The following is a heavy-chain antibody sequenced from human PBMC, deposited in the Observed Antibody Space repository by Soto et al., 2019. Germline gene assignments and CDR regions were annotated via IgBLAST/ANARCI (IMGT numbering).Heavy chain of an antibody. CDR3: AIDARAGGSWYVWYFDY. CDR2: INAGNGNT. J-gene: IGHJ4*02. V-gene: IGHV1-3*01. D-gene: IGHD2-15*01. CDR1: GYTFTSYA. Sequence: GASVKVSCKASGYTFTSYAMHWVRQAPGQRLEWMGWINAGNGNTKYSQKFQGRVTITRDTSASTAYMELSSLRSEDTAVYYCAIDARAGGSWYVWYFDYWGQGTLVTVSS.